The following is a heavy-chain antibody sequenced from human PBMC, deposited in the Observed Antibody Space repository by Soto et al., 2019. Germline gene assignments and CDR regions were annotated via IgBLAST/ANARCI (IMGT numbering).Heavy chain of an antibody. CDR1: GGSISSSDYY. D-gene: IGHD3-3*02. CDR3: ARQAGAFGYYMDV. Sequence: QLQLQESGPGLVKPSETLSLTCTVSGGSISSSDYYWGWIRQPPGKWLEWLGALYYSGTTYYSPSLQSRVTISVDTSKNQFSRKMRSVTAADTAVYFCARQAGAFGYYMDVWGKGPTVTVSS. CDR2: LYYSGTT. J-gene: IGHJ6*03. V-gene: IGHV4-39*01.